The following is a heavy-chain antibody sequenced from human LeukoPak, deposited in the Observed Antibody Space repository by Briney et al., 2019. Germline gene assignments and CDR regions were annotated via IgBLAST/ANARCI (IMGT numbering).Heavy chain of an antibody. CDR3: AKKSPDSSGNPAYD. Sequence: GGSLRLSCAASRFTFRSYAMSWVRQAPGKGLEWVSSISGSGGSTYYADSVKGRFSISRDNSKNTLYLQVNSLRAEGTAVYYCAKKSPDSSGNPAYDWGQGTLVTVSS. V-gene: IGHV3-23*01. J-gene: IGHJ4*02. D-gene: IGHD4-23*01. CDR1: RFTFRSYA. CDR2: ISGSGGST.